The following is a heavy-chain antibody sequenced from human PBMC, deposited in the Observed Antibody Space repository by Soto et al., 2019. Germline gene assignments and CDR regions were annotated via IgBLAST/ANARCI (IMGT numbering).Heavy chain of an antibody. CDR1: GGSISSSSYY. Sequence: QLQLQESGPGLVKPSETLSLTCTVSGGSISSSSYYWGWIRQPPGKGLEWIGSIYYSGSTYYNPSLKSRVTISVDTYKNQFSLKLSSVTAADTSVYYCARLYSSSWYGDYWGQGTLVTVSS. CDR3: ARLYSSSWYGDY. V-gene: IGHV4-39*01. CDR2: IYYSGST. J-gene: IGHJ4*02. D-gene: IGHD6-13*01.